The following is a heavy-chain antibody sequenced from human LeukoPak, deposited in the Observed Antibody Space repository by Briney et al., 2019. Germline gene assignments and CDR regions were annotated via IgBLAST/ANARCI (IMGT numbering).Heavy chain of an antibody. CDR1: GFTFSSYA. D-gene: IGHD1-26*01. J-gene: IGHJ1*01. CDR2: IYSNDNT. CDR3: ARDLVGEYFHY. Sequence: GGSLRLSCAASGFTFSSYAMSWVRQAPGKGLEWVSVIYSNDNTYYADSVKGRFSISRDNSKNTLYLQMNSLKAEDTAVYYCARDLVGEYFHYWGQGTLVTVSS. V-gene: IGHV3-53*01.